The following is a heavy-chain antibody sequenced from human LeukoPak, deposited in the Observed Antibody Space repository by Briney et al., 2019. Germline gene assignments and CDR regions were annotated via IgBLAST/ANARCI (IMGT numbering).Heavy chain of an antibody. J-gene: IGHJ4*02. D-gene: IGHD5-12*01. Sequence: GGSLRLSCAASGFTFSSYGMHWVRQAPGNGLEWVAVIWYDGSNKYYADSVKGRFTISRDNSKNTLYLQMNSLRAEDTAVYYCARETTSGYDSIPLDYWGQGTLVTVSS. CDR2: IWYDGSNK. CDR1: GFTFSSYG. V-gene: IGHV3-33*01. CDR3: ARETTSGYDSIPLDY.